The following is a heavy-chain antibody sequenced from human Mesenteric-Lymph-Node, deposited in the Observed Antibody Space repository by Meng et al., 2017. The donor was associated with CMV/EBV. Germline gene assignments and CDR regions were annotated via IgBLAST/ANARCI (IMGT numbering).Heavy chain of an antibody. CDR2: INSDGSST. J-gene: IGHJ4*02. CDR1: GFTFSSYW. V-gene: IGHV3-74*01. Sequence: GGSLRLSCAASGFTFSSYWMHWVRQAPGKGLVWVSRINSDGSSTSYADSVKGRFTISRDNAKNTLYLQMNSLRPNDSAVYFCTRDQPEIVVVPATPSFLFDSWGQGTLVTVSS. CDR3: TRDQPEIVVVPATPSFLFDS. D-gene: IGHD2-2*01.